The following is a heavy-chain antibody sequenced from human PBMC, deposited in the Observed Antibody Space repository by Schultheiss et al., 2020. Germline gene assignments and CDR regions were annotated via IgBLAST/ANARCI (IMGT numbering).Heavy chain of an antibody. D-gene: IGHD3-10*01. J-gene: IGHJ6*02. Sequence: SETLSLTCIVSGGSISNYYWSWIRQPAGEGLEWIGRIYTSGSTDYNPSLKSRVTMSVDTSKNYFSLKLSSVTAADRAVYYCARDSSYLTPRAYYYGSGNDYYYGMDVWGQGTTVTVSS. CDR2: IYTSGST. CDR3: ARDSSYLTPRAYYYGSGNDYYYGMDV. V-gene: IGHV4-4*07. CDR1: GGSISNYY.